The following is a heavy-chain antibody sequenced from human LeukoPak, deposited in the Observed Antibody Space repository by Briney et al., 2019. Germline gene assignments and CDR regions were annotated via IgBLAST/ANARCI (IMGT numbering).Heavy chain of an antibody. Sequence: LTASSVYMGWGRMAQGKGLEWVSVIYSGGSTYYADSVKGRFTISRDNSKNTLYLQMNSLRAEDTAVYYCARVLRRTGTTAYYYYYYMDVWGKGTTVTVSS. CDR1: LTASSVY. CDR3: ARVLRRTGTTAYYYYYYMDV. D-gene: IGHD1-7*01. CDR2: IYSGGST. J-gene: IGHJ6*03. V-gene: IGHV3-66*02.